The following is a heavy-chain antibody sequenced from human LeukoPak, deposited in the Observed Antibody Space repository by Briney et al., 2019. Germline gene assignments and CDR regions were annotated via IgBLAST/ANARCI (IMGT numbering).Heavy chain of an antibody. D-gene: IGHD4-17*01. J-gene: IGHJ3*02. CDR3: ARESFSTLTSATDAFDI. CDR1: GYTFTGYY. Sequence: ASVKVSCKASGYTFTGYYMHWVRQAPGQGLEWMGWINPNSGGTNSAQKFQGRVTMTRDTSISTAYMELSRLRSDDTAVYYCARESFSTLTSATDAFDIWGQGTMVTVSP. V-gene: IGHV1-2*02. CDR2: INPNSGGT.